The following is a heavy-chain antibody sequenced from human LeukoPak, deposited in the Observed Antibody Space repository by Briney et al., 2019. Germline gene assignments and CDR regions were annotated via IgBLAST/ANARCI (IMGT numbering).Heavy chain of an antibody. V-gene: IGHV1-18*04. CDR1: GYTFTSYG. CDR3: ARGGDIVVVTAIVPFDY. CDR2: ISAYNGNT. D-gene: IGHD2-21*02. Sequence: ASVKVSCKASGYTFTSYGISWVRQAPGQGLEWMGWISAYNGNTNYAQKLQGRVTMTTDTSTSTAYMELRSLRSDDTAVCYCARGGDIVVVTAIVPFDYWGQGTLVTVSS. J-gene: IGHJ4*02.